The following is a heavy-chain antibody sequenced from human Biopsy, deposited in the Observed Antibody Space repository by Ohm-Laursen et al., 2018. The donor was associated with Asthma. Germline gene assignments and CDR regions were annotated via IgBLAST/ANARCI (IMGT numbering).Heavy chain of an antibody. J-gene: IGHJ6*02. D-gene: IGHD3-10*01. CDR1: GGTFSSYE. CDR3: ARDVSYGSGGSGV. V-gene: IGHV1-69*13. Sequence: SVKVSCKAFGGTFSSYEINWVRQAPGQGLEWMGGIIPIFETAHYAQKFRGRITINADESTSTIYMVLSSLRSEDTAVYYCARDVSYGSGGSGVWGQGTMVTVSS. CDR2: IIPIFETA.